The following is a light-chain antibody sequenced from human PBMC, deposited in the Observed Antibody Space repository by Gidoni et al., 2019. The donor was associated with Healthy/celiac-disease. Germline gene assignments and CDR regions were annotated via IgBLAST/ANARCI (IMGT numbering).Light chain of an antibody. J-gene: IGLJ2*01. CDR1: SSDVGGYNY. Sequence: QSALTQPASVSGSPGQSITISCTGTSSDVGGYNYVSWYPQHPGKAPKLMIYEVNNRPSGVPDRFSGSKSGNTASLTISGLQAEDEADYYCSSYTSSSTLVVFGGGTKLTVL. V-gene: IGLV2-14*01. CDR3: SSYTSSSTLVV. CDR2: EVN.